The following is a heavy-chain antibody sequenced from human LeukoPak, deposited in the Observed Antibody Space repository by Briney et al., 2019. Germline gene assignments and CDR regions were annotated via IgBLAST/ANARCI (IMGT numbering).Heavy chain of an antibody. D-gene: IGHD7-27*01. CDR2: IIPIFGTA. V-gene: IGHV1-69*13. J-gene: IGHJ4*02. CDR3: ARDLAWGAFDY. CDR1: GGTFSSYA. Sequence: ASVKVSCKASGGTFSSYAISWVRQAPGQGLEWMGGIIPIFGTANYAQNFQGRVTITADESASTAYMELTSLRSEDTAIYYCARDLAWGAFDYWGQGTLVTVSS.